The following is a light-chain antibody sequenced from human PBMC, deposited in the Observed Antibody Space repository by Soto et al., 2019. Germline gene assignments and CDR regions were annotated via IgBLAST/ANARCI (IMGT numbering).Light chain of an antibody. CDR3: QVWDDSTDHRVV. CDR1: NIGSKT. Sequence: SYELTQPRSVSLAPGQTARLTCGGSNIGSKTVHWYQQKPGQAPVVVISDDTDRPSGIPERFSGSNSRNTATLTIGRVEAGDEADYYCQVWDDSTDHRVVFGGGTKLTVL. J-gene: IGLJ2*01. CDR2: DDT. V-gene: IGLV3-21*02.